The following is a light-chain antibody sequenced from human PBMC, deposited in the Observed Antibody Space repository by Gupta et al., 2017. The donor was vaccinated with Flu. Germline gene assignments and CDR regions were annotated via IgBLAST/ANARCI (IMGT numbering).Light chain of an antibody. CDR1: SGHSNYA. CDR2: LNSDGSH. Sequence: SGHSNYAIAWHQQQPEKGPRYLMKLNSDGSHTKGDGIPDRFSGSSSGAERYLTISSLQSEDEADYYCQTWGTGIWVFGGGTKLTVL. J-gene: IGLJ3*02. V-gene: IGLV4-69*01. CDR3: QTWGTGIWV.